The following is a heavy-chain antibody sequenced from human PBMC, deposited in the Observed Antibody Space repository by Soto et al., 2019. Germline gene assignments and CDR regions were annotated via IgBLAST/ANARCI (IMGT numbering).Heavy chain of an antibody. V-gene: IGHV3-43*01. J-gene: IGHJ6*02. CDR1: GFTFDDYT. D-gene: IGHD3-9*01. Sequence: GGSLRLSCAASGFTFDDYTMHWVRQAPGKGLEWVSLISWDGGSTYYADSVKGRFTISRDNSKNSLYLQMNSLRTEDTALYYCAKDFGDYDILTGYYPHYYYYGMDVWGQGTTVTVSS. CDR3: AKDFGDYDILTGYYPHYYYYGMDV. CDR2: ISWDGGST.